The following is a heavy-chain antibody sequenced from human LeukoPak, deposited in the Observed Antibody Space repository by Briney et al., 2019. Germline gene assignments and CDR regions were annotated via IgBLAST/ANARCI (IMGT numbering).Heavy chain of an antibody. CDR1: GYTFTGYY. V-gene: IGHV1-2*02. CDR2: INPNSGGT. D-gene: IGHD3-22*01. Sequence: GASVKVSCKAPGYTFTGYYMHWVRQAPGQGLEWMGWINPNSGGTNYAQKFQGRVTMTRDTSISTAYMELSRLRSDDTAVYYCARTELDYYDSSGYYPLPPRFDYWGQGTLVTVSS. CDR3: ARTELDYYDSSGYYPLPPRFDY. J-gene: IGHJ4*02.